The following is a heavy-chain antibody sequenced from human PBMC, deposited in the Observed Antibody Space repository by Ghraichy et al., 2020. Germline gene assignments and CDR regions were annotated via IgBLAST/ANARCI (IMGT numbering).Heavy chain of an antibody. CDR2: IYSSGSA. J-gene: IGHJ4*02. Sequence: ETLSLTCNVSGGSISNYYWSWIRQPAGKGLEWIGRIYSSGSAIYNPSLKSRVTMSVDTSKNQFSMILTSVTAADTAVFFCARKAYGDYLFDYWGQGILVTVSS. D-gene: IGHD4-17*01. CDR1: GGSISNYY. V-gene: IGHV4-4*07. CDR3: ARKAYGDYLFDY.